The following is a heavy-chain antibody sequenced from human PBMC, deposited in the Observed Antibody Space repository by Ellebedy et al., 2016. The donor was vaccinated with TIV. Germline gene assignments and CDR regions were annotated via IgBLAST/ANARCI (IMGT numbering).Heavy chain of an antibody. Sequence: PGGSLRLSCEASGFIFSTYGMHWVRQAPGKGLEWVAFIWYDGGNKYYADSVKGRFTISRDNSKNTLYLQMNNLGAEDTAVFYCARDRHVDRGDCLDYWGQGTLVTVSS. CDR3: ARDRHVDRGDCLDY. V-gene: IGHV3-33*01. J-gene: IGHJ4*02. D-gene: IGHD2-21*02. CDR2: IWYDGGNK. CDR1: GFIFSTYG.